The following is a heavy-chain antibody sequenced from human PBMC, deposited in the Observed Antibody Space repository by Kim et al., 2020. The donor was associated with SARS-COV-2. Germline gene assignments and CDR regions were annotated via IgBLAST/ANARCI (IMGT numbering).Heavy chain of an antibody. V-gene: IGHV4-4*07. D-gene: IGHD2-2*01. CDR1: GGSISSYY. CDR2: IYTSGST. CDR3: ARDLEDCSSTSCYRWFDP. J-gene: IGHJ5*02. Sequence: SETLSLTCTVSGGSISSYYWSWIRQPAGKGLEWIGRIYTSGSTNYNPSLKSRVTMSVDTSKNQFSLKLSSVTAADTAVYYCARDLEDCSSTSCYRWFDPWGQGTLVTVSS.